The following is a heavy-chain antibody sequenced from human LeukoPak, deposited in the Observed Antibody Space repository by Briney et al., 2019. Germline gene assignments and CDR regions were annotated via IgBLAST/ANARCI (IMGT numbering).Heavy chain of an antibody. V-gene: IGHV4-61*02. J-gene: IGHJ3*02. CDR1: GGSISSGSYY. CDR3: ARERYSSSSEAFDI. Sequence: SETLSLTCTVSGGSISSGSYYWSWIRQHAGKGLEWIGRIYTSGSTNYNPSLKSRVTIPVDTSKNQFSLKLSSVTAADTAVYYCARERYSSSSEAFDIWGQGTMVTVSS. D-gene: IGHD6-6*01. CDR2: IYTSGST.